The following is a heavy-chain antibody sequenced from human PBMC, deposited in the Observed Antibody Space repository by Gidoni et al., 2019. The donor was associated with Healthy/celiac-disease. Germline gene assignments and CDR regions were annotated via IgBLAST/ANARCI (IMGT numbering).Heavy chain of an antibody. V-gene: IGHV3-15*01. J-gene: IGHJ4*02. Sequence: EVQLVESGGGLVKPGGSLRLSCAASGFTFSNAWMSWVRQAPGKGLEWVGRIKSKTDGGTTDYAAPVKGRFTISRDDSKNTLYLQMNSLKTEDTAVYYCTGSRYSSPRWYEVLDYWGQGTLVTVSS. CDR3: TGSRYSSPRWYEVLDY. D-gene: IGHD6-19*01. CDR1: GFTFSNAW. CDR2: IKSKTDGGTT.